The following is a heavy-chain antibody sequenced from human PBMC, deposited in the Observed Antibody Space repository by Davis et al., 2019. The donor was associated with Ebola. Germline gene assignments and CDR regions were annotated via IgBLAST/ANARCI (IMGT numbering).Heavy chain of an antibody. CDR2: IYYTGVV. Sequence: SETLSLTCTVSGGSISSYYWSWIRQPPGKGLEWIGYIYYTGVVNYNPSLKSRVTISIDTSKNQFFLDLSSVTAADTAVYYCAREVRLPSGSYDYYYHGMDVWGRGTTVIVSS. CDR1: GGSISSYY. D-gene: IGHD3-16*01. J-gene: IGHJ6*02. V-gene: IGHV4-59*01. CDR3: AREVRLPSGSYDYYYHGMDV.